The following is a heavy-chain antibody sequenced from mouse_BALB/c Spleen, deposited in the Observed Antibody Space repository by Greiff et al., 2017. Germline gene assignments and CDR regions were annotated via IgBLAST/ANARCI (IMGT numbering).Heavy chain of an antibody. V-gene: IGHV5-12-1*01. CDR2: ISSGGGST. J-gene: IGHJ1*01. Sequence: EVQRVESGGGLVKPGGSLKLSCAASGFAFSSYDMSWVRQTPEKRLEWVAYISSGGGSTYYPDTVKGRFTISRDNAKNTLYLQMSSLKSEDTAMYYCARHGGNRYFDVWGAGTTVTVSS. CDR3: ARHGGNRYFDV. CDR1: GFAFSSYD. D-gene: IGHD2-1*01.